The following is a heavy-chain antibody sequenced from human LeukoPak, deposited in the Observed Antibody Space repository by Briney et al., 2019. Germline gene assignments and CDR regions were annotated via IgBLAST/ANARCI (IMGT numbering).Heavy chain of an antibody. D-gene: IGHD3-3*01. J-gene: IGHJ6*03. CDR2: IYSGGST. V-gene: IGHV3-66*02. Sequence: GGSLRLSCAASGFTVSSNYMSWVRQAPGKGLEWVSVIYSGGSTYYADSVKGRFTISRDNSKNTLYLQMNSLRAEDTAVYYCARGGTTHDFWSAMDVWGKGTTVTVYS. CDR3: ARGGTTHDFWSAMDV. CDR1: GFTVSSNY.